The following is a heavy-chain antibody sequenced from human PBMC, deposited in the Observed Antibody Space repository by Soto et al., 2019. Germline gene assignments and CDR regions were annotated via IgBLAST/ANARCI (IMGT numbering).Heavy chain of an antibody. J-gene: IGHJ5*02. CDR3: ARDRNYCSSTSCHNWFDP. CDR1: GFTFSSYS. V-gene: IGHV3-48*02. Sequence: EVQLVESGGGLVQPGGSLRLSCAASGFTFSSYSMNWVRQAPGKGLEWVSYISSSSSTIYYADSVKGRFTISRDNAKNSLYLQMNSLRDEDTAVYYCARDRNYCSSTSCHNWFDPWGRGTLVTVSS. CDR2: ISSSSSTI. D-gene: IGHD2-2*01.